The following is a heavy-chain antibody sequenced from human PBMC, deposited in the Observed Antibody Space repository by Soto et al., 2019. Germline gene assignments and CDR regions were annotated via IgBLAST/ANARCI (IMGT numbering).Heavy chain of an antibody. D-gene: IGHD3-22*01. CDR1: GFTFGDYA. CDR3: TVDYYDSSGYEGPLDAFDI. J-gene: IGHJ3*02. V-gene: IGHV3-49*04. CDR2: IRSKAYGGTT. Sequence: LRLSCTASGFTFGDYAMSWVRQAPGKGLEWVGFIRSKAYGGTTEYAASVQGRFTISRDDSKSIAYLQMNSLKTEDTAVYYCTVDYYDSSGYEGPLDAFDIWGQGTMVTVSS.